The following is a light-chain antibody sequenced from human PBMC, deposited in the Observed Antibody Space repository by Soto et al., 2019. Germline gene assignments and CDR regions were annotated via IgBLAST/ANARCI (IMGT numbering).Light chain of an antibody. CDR1: QSVSSSY. Sequence: EGVLTQYPGTLSLAPGERATLSCRTSQSVSSSYLAWYQQKPGQAPRLLIYGASSRATGIPDRFSGSGSGTDFTLTISRLEAEDFAVYYCQQYASSRWTFGQGTKVDIK. J-gene: IGKJ1*01. V-gene: IGKV3-20*01. CDR2: GAS. CDR3: QQYASSRWT.